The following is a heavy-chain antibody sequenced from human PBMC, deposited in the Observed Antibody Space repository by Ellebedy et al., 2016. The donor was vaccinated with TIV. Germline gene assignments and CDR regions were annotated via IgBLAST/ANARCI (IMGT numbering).Heavy chain of an antibody. J-gene: IGHJ4*02. V-gene: IGHV3-48*03. CDR3: ARRSRGPSYYFDY. D-gene: IGHD3-10*01. CDR2: ISGSGGMM. CDR1: GGIFSSYY. Sequence: PGGSLRLSCAASGGIFSSYYMSWVRQAPGKGLEWISYISGSGGMMDHADSMKCRFIISRDNAKNSLYLQLSSLTAEDTAVYYCARRSRGPSYYFDYWGQGAVVTVSS.